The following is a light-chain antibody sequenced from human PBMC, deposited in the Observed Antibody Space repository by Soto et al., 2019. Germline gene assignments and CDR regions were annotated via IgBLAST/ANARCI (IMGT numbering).Light chain of an antibody. J-gene: IGKJ1*01. Sequence: IQLTQSPSFLSASVGDRVTITCRASQGISSYLAWYQQKPGKAPKLLIYAASTLQSGVPSRFRGSGSGTDFTLTISRLEPEDFAVYFCQQYGTSPTFGQGTKVDIK. CDR1: QGISSY. V-gene: IGKV1-9*01. CDR3: QQYGTSPT. CDR2: AAS.